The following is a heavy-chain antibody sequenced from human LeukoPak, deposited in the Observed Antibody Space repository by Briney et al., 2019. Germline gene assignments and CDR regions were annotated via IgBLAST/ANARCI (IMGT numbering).Heavy chain of an antibody. CDR2: ISGSGGST. J-gene: IGHJ4*02. V-gene: IGHV3-23*01. Sequence: GGSLRLSCAASGFTFSSYTMSWVRQAPGKGLEWVSGISGSGGSTSYADSVKGRFTISRDNSKNTLYLQMNSLRAEDTAVYYCAKDMGNWNGNFDYWGQGTLVTVSS. D-gene: IGHD1-20*01. CDR3: AKDMGNWNGNFDY. CDR1: GFTFSSYT.